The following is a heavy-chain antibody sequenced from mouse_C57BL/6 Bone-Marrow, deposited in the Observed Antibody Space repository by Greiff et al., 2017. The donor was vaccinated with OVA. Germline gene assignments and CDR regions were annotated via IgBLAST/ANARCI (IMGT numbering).Heavy chain of an antibody. V-gene: IGHV5-17*01. CDR1: GFTFSDYG. CDR3: AREGSY. J-gene: IGHJ3*01. Sequence: EVKLVESGGGLVKPGGSLKLSCAASGFTFSDYGMHWVRQAPETGLEWVAYISSGSSTIYYADTVKGRFTISRDNAKNTLFLQMTSLRSEDTAMYYCAREGSYWGQGTLVTVFA. CDR2: ISSGSSTI.